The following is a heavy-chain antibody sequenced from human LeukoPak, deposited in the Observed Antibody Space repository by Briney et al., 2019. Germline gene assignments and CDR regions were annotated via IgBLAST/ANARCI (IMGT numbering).Heavy chain of an antibody. CDR3: AKNTRGLGIAAAGNFDY. J-gene: IGHJ4*02. CDR2: ISGSGGSI. CDR1: GFTFSSYA. Sequence: GGSLRLSCAVSGFTFSSYAMRWDRQATGKWVEWVSAISGSGGSIYYADSVKGRFTISRDNSKNTLYLQMNSLRAEDTAVYYCAKNTRGLGIAAAGNFDYWGQGTLVTVSS. V-gene: IGHV3-23*01. D-gene: IGHD6-13*01.